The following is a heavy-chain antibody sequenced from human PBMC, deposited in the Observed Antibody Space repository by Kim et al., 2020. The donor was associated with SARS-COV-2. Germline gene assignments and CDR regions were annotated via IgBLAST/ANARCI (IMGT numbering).Heavy chain of an antibody. D-gene: IGHD4-17*01. CDR3: ARLDYGDSYFDY. J-gene: IGHJ4*02. Sequence: RYSPSFQGQVTISADKSISTAYLQWSSLKASDTAMYYCARLDYGDSYFDYWGQGTLVTVSS. V-gene: IGHV5-51*01.